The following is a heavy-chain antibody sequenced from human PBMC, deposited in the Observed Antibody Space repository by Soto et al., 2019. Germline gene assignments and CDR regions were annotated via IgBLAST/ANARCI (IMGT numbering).Heavy chain of an antibody. D-gene: IGHD5-18*01. CDR1: GGTFSSYA. Sequence: QVQLVQSGAEVKKPGSSVKVSCTASGGTFSSYAISWVRQAPGQGLEWMGGIIPIFGTANYAQKFQGRVTITADESTSTAYMELSSLRSEDTAVYYCARTERRGLRSGYSYAYWGQGTLVTVSS. CDR3: ARTERRGLRSGYSYAY. CDR2: IIPIFGTA. J-gene: IGHJ4*02. V-gene: IGHV1-69*01.